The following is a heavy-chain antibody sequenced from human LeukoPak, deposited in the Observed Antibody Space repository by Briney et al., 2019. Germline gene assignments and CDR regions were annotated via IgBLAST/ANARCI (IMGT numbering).Heavy chain of an antibody. J-gene: IGHJ3*02. Sequence: SETLSLTCAVYGGSFSGYYWSWIRQPPGKGLEWIGEINHSGSTNYNPSLKSRVTISVDTSKNQFSLKLSSVTAADTAVYYCARHGTFSSSSKDAFDIWGQGTMVTVSS. CDR2: INHSGST. D-gene: IGHD6-13*01. V-gene: IGHV4-34*01. CDR1: GGSFSGYY. CDR3: ARHGTFSSSSKDAFDI.